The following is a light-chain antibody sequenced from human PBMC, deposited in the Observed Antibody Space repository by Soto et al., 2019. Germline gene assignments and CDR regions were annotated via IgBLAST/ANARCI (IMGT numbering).Light chain of an antibody. CDR3: QQSYSTPPIT. CDR1: QSIRKY. CDR2: AAS. J-gene: IGKJ5*01. Sequence: DIQMTQSPSSLSASVGDRVIITCRASQSIRKYLNWYQHKPGKVPTLLIYAASSLQSGVPSRFSGSGSGTDFTLTISSLQPEDFATYYCQQSYSTPPITFGQGTRLEIK. V-gene: IGKV1-39*01.